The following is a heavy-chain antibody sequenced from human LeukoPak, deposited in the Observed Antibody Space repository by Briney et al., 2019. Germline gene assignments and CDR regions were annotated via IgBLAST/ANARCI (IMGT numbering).Heavy chain of an antibody. V-gene: IGHV3-33*01. D-gene: IGHD6-19*01. CDR2: IWYDGSNK. CDR1: GFTFSSYG. J-gene: IGHJ6*02. CDR3: ARDGDSSGFYYYYGMDV. Sequence: PGGSLRLSCAASGFTFSSYGTRWVRQAPGKGLEWVADIWYDGSNKYYADSVKGRFTICRDMSKNTPELPMNSLGAWDMAVYYCARDGDSSGFYYYYGMDVWGQGTTVTVSS.